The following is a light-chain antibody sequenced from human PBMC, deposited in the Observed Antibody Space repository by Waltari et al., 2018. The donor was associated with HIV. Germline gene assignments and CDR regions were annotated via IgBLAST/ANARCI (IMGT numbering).Light chain of an antibody. Sequence: EIVLTQSPGTLSLSPGERDTLSCRASQSVSSSYLAWYQQKPGQAPRLLIYGASSRATGIPDRFSGSGSGTDFTLTISRLEPEDFAVYYCQQYGGSPGFTFGPGTKVDIK. CDR1: QSVSSSY. J-gene: IGKJ3*01. V-gene: IGKV3-20*01. CDR3: QQYGGSPGFT. CDR2: GAS.